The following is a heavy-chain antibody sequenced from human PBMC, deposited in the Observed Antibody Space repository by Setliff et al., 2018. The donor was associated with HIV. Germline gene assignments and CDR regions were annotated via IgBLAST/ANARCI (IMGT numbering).Heavy chain of an antibody. V-gene: IGHV1-18*01. Sequence: ASVKVSCKASGYTFTSYGISWVRQAPGQGLEWMGWISAYNGNTNYAQKLQGRVTMTTDTSTSTAYMELRSLSSEDTAVYYCARDQPTVYYTSWYDSGEYNWFDPWGQGTLVTVSS. J-gene: IGHJ5*02. CDR3: ARDQPTVYYTSWYDSGEYNWFDP. CDR2: ISAYNGNT. CDR1: GYTFTSYG. D-gene: IGHD6-13*01.